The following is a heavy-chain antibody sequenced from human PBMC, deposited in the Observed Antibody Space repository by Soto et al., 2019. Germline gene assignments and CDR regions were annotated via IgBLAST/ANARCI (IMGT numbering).Heavy chain of an antibody. CDR3: VRTSLVVAAATREDY. Sequence: EVQLVESGGGLVQPGGSLRLSCAASGFTFSTYWMHWVRQAPAKELVWVSRINSDGSSTSYADSVKGRFTISRDNAKNPLYLQMNRLRAEDTAVYYCVRTSLVVAAATREDYWGQGTLVTVSS. V-gene: IGHV3-74*01. J-gene: IGHJ4*02. CDR2: INSDGSST. CDR1: GFTFSTYW. D-gene: IGHD2-15*01.